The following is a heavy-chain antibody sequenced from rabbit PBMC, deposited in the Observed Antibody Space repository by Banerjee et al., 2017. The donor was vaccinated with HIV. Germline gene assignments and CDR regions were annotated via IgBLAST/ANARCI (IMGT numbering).Heavy chain of an antibody. V-gene: IGHV1S45*01. Sequence: QQQLKETGGGLVQPGGTLTLSCKASGFDFNSYYMSWVRQAPGKGLEWIGCINTGSGSTWYASWAKGRFTISKTSSTTVTLQMTSLTAADTATYFCARDQTGDGVSVHTLWGQGTLVTVS. D-gene: IGHD2-1*01. J-gene: IGHJ4*01. CDR1: GFDFNSYYM. CDR2: INTGSGST. CDR3: ARDQTGDGVSVHTL.